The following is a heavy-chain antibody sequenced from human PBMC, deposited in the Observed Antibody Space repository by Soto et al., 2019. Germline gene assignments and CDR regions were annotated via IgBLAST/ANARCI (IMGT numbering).Heavy chain of an antibody. CDR3: ARVSGVAISRVFDP. CDR2: IFYTGSA. CDR1: GGPISNGAYY. V-gene: IGHV4-31*03. Sequence: QVQLQESGPGLVKPSQTLSLTCTVSGGPISNGAYYWSWIRQPPGKGLEWIGHIFYTGSAYYNPSPKGRVTISLDTSDNEFSLGLTSVVAADTAVYYCARVSGVAISRVFDPWGQGTLVTVSS. J-gene: IGHJ5*02. D-gene: IGHD2-2*01.